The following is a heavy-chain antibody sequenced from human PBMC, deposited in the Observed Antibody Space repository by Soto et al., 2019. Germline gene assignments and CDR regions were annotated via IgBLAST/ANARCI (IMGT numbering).Heavy chain of an antibody. V-gene: IGHV3-21*01. CDR3: ARDYDILTGYSLGYYGMDV. CDR1: GFTFSSYS. D-gene: IGHD3-9*01. Sequence: GGSLRLSCAASGFTFSSYSMNWVRQAPGKGLEWVSSISSSSSYIYYADSVKGRFTISRDNAKNSLYLQMNSLRAEDTAVYYCARDYDILTGYSLGYYGMDVWGQGTAVTVYS. J-gene: IGHJ6*02. CDR2: ISSSSSYI.